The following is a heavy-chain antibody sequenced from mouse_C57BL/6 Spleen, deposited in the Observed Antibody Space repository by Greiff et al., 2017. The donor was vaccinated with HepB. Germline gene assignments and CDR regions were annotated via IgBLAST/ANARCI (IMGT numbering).Heavy chain of an antibody. Sequence: EVKVVESGGGLVKPGGSLKLSCAASGFTFSDYGMHWVRQAPEKGLEWVAYISSGSSTIYYADTVKGRFTIARDNAKNTLFLQMTSLRSEDTAMYYCASYGSSRLYDAMDYWGQGTSVTVSS. V-gene: IGHV5-17*01. CDR1: GFTFSDYG. CDR3: ASYGSSRLYDAMDY. J-gene: IGHJ4*01. D-gene: IGHD1-1*01. CDR2: ISSGSSTI.